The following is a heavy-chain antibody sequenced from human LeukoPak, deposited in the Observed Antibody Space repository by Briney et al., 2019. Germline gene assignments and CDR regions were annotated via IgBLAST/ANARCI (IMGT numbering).Heavy chain of an antibody. J-gene: IGHJ4*02. CDR3: ARGGFIRLRGKFDY. CDR1: GFTFDDYG. CDR2: INWNGGST. Sequence: GGSLRLSCAASGFTFDDYGMSWVRHAPGKGLEWVSGINWNGGSTGYADSVKGRFTISRDNAKNSLYLQMNSLRAEDTAVYYCARGGFIRLRGKFDYWGQGTLVTVSS. D-gene: IGHD5-12*01. V-gene: IGHV3-20*04.